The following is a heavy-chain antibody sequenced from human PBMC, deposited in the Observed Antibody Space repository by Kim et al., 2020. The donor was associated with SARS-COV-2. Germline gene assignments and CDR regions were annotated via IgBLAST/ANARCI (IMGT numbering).Heavy chain of an antibody. CDR3: ARDQGYSGYDLYGMDV. Sequence: SVKSRITINPDTSKNQFSLQLNSVTPEDTAVYYCARDQGYSGYDLYGMDVWGQGTTVTVSS. V-gene: IGHV6-1*01. D-gene: IGHD5-12*01. J-gene: IGHJ6*02.